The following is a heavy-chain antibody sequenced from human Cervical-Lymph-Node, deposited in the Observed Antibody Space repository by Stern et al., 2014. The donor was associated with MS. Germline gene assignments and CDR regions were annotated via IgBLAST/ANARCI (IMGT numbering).Heavy chain of an antibody. CDR1: GYTFTNNW. CDR3: ARHPPRRKWDDPNYGMDV. D-gene: IGHD1-1*01. J-gene: IGHJ6*02. Sequence: DQLVQSGAEVKKPGESLKISCKGSGYTFTNNWIAWVRQMPGKGLEWMGIIYPDDSDIRYSPSLQGQVTISADKSISPAYLPWRSRKAGDGAVYYCARHPPRRKWDDPNYGMDVWGQGTTVTVSS. V-gene: IGHV5-51*01. CDR2: IYPDDSDI.